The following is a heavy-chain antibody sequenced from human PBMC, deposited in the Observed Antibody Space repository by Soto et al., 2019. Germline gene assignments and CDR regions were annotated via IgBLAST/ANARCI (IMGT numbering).Heavy chain of an antibody. Sequence: EVQLLESGGGLVQPGGSLRLSWAASGFTISSYAMSWVRQAPGKGLEWVSAISGSGGSTYYADSVKGRFTISRDNSKNTLYLQMNSLRAEDTAVYYCAKGPTYDYLWGSYRFGAFDICGQGTMVTVSS. J-gene: IGHJ3*02. V-gene: IGHV3-23*01. D-gene: IGHD3-16*02. CDR2: ISGSGGST. CDR3: AKGPTYDYLWGSYRFGAFDI. CDR1: GFTISSYA.